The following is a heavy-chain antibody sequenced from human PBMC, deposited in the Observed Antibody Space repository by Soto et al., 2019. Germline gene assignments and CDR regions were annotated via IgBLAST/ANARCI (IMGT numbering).Heavy chain of an antibody. Sequence: GGSLRLSCAASGFTFSTYAMSWVRQAPGKGLEWVSYISSSGSTIYYADSVKGRFTISRDNAKNSLYLQMNSLRAEDTAVYYCAREARGHTHIIVVVPAEAGMDVWGQGTTVTVSS. D-gene: IGHD2-2*01. V-gene: IGHV3-48*03. J-gene: IGHJ6*02. CDR2: ISSSGSTI. CDR1: GFTFSTYA. CDR3: AREARGHTHIIVVVPAEAGMDV.